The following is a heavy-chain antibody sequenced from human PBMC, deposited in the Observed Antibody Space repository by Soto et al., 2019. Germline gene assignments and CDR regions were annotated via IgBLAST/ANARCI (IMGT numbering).Heavy chain of an antibody. V-gene: IGHV1-46*02. CDR3: ARDRLRGYDSSGFYS. CDR1: GYTLNTYY. D-gene: IGHD3-22*01. CDR2: IHPSGGGS. Sequence: GASVKVSCKPSGYTLNTYYLHWVRQAPGQGLEWMGIIHPSGGGSTYAQKFLGRVTMTTATSTNTVFLELRSLKSDDTAIYYCARDRLRGYDSSGFYSWG. J-gene: IGHJ5*01.